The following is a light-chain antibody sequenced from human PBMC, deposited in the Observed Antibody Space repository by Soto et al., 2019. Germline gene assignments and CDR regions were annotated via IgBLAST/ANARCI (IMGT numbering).Light chain of an antibody. CDR1: SSDVGCYNY. Sequence: QSALTQPPSASGSPGQSVTISCSGTSSDVGCYNYVSWYQQHPAKAPKFLIFEVSRRPSAVPDRVSGSKSSNTASRTVSGLQADDEADYDCRSYAVSNNPMIFGGGAKVIVL. CDR3: RSYAVSNNPMI. V-gene: IGLV2-8*01. J-gene: IGLJ2*01. CDR2: EVS.